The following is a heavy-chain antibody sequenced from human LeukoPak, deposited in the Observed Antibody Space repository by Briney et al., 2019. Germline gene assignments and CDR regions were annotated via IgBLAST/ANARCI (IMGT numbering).Heavy chain of an antibody. Sequence: ASVKVSCKASGYTFTDYYIHWVRQAPGQGLEWMGWINPNSGGTNYAQKFQGRVAMTRDTSISIAYMELSGLRSDDTAVYYCARDALPSSPYYFDYWGQGTLVTVSS. J-gene: IGHJ4*02. CDR3: ARDALPSSPYYFDY. V-gene: IGHV1-2*02. CDR2: INPNSGGT. CDR1: GYTFTDYY. D-gene: IGHD1-26*01.